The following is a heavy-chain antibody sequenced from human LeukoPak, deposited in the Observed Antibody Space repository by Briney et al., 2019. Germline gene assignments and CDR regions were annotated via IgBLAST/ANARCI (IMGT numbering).Heavy chain of an antibody. J-gene: IGHJ3*02. Sequence: SETLSLTCTVSGGSISSSSYYWGWIRQPPGKGLEWIGSIYYSGSTYCNPSLKSRVTISVDTSKNQFSLKLSSVTAADTAVYFCARGPYSYDSSGAFDIWGQGTMVTVPS. CDR3: ARGPYSYDSSGAFDI. D-gene: IGHD3-22*01. CDR1: GGSISSSSYY. CDR2: IYYSGST. V-gene: IGHV4-39*07.